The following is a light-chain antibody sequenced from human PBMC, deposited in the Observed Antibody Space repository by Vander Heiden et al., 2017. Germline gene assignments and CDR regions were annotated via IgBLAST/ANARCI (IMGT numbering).Light chain of an antibody. CDR2: GDN. CDR3: QSFDSSRNGWV. J-gene: IGLJ3*02. Sequence: QSVLTQPPSVSGAPGQRVPISCTGSHSNLGTIYAVHWYPPLPGKALKLIYGDNSRTSGGPDRFSASKSGTSASLAITGLQAEDEGDYFCQSFDSSRNGWVFGGGTKLTIL. CDR1: HSNLGTIYA. V-gene: IGLV1-40*01.